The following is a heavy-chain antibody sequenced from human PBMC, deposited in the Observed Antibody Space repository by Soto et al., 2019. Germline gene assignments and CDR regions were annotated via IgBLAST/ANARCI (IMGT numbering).Heavy chain of an antibody. CDR1: GYSFATYA. J-gene: IGHJ5*02. Sequence: QVQLVQSGAEVKKPGTSVKVSCKASGYSFATYAIHWVRQAPGQGLEWMGWINPATGNTEYSDKCQDRVTFTSDTSATPAYMDLRGLRSEDTAVYDCARRYKSDGCLEPWGQGTLVTVSS. V-gene: IGHV1-3*01. CDR3: ARRYKSDGCLEP. D-gene: IGHD1-1*01. CDR2: INPATGNT.